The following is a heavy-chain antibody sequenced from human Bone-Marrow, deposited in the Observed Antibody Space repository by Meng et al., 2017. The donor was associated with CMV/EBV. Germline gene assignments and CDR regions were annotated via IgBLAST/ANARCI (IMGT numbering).Heavy chain of an antibody. CDR3: ARYYYGMDV. CDR1: GFTFSSYA. J-gene: IGHJ6*02. Sequence: GGSLRLSCTASGFTFSSYALSWVRQAPGKGLVWVSRINSDGSSTSYADSVKGRFTISRDNAKNTLYLQMNSLRAEDTAVYYCARYYYGMDVWGQGTTVTVSS. V-gene: IGHV3-74*01. CDR2: INSDGSST.